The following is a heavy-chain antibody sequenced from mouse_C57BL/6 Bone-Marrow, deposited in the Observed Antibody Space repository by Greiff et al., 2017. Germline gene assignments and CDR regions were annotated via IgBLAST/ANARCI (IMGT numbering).Heavy chain of an antibody. Sequence: EVQLQESEGGLVQPGSSMKLSCTASGFTFSDYYMAWVRQVPEKGLEWVANINYDGSSTYYLDSLKSRFIISRDNAKNILYLQMSSLKSEDTATYYCVLLPWFAYWGQGTLVTVSA. J-gene: IGHJ3*01. CDR1: GFTFSDYY. V-gene: IGHV5-16*01. D-gene: IGHD1-1*01. CDR3: VLLPWFAY. CDR2: INYDGSST.